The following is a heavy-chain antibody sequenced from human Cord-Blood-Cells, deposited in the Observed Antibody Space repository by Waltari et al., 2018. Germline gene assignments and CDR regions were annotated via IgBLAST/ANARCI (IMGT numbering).Heavy chain of an antibody. CDR2: IYSGGST. J-gene: IGHJ3*02. V-gene: IGHV3-53*04. CDR3: ARDGSNWDSDAFDI. Sequence: EVQLVESGGGLVQPGGSLRLSCAASGFPVSSNYMSWVRQAPGKGLEWVSVIYSGGSTYYADSVKGRFTISRHNSKNTLYLQMNSLRAEDTAVYYCARDGSNWDSDAFDIWGQGTMVTVSS. D-gene: IGHD1-7*01. CDR1: GFPVSSNY.